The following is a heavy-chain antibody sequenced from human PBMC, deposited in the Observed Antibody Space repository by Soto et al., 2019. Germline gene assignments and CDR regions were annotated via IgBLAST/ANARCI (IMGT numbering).Heavy chain of an antibody. CDR2: INQDGSEK. D-gene: IGHD2-15*01. CDR3: ARAIGGASSY. V-gene: IGHV3-7*01. Sequence: PGGSLRLSCAASGFSLSNYWMHWVRQAPGKGLEWVANINQDGSEKYYVDSVKGRFTISRDNPKNSLYLQMNSLRDEDTAVYYCARAIGGASSYWGQGTLVTVSS. CDR1: GFSLSNYW. J-gene: IGHJ4*02.